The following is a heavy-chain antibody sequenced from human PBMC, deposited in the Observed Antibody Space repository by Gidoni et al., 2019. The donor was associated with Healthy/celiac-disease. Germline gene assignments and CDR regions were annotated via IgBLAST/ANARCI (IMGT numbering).Heavy chain of an antibody. D-gene: IGHD3-10*01. CDR3: ARFGDYYYYYGMDV. Sequence: EVQLVESGGGLVQPGGSLRHSCAASGFTFGSYWMSWVRQAPGKGLECVANIKQDGSEKYYVDSVKGRFTISRDNAKNSLYLQMNSLRAEDTAVYYCARFGDYYYYYGMDVWGQGTTVTVSS. V-gene: IGHV3-7*01. CDR1: GFTFGSYW. CDR2: IKQDGSEK. J-gene: IGHJ6*02.